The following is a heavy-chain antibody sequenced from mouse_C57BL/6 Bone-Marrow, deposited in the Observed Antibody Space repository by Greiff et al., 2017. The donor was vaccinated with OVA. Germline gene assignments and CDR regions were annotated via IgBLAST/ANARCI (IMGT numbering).Heavy chain of an antibody. CDR2: IDPSDSYT. CDR1: GYTFTSYW. D-gene: IGHD3-3*01. V-gene: IGHV1-50*01. Sequence: QVQLQQPGAELVKPGASVKLSCKASGYTFTSYWMQWVKQRPGQGLEWIGEIDPSDSYTNYNQKFKGKATLTVDTSSSTAYMQLSSLPSEDSAVYYCARGTVYYFDYWGQGTTLTVSS. CDR3: ARGTVYYFDY. J-gene: IGHJ2*01.